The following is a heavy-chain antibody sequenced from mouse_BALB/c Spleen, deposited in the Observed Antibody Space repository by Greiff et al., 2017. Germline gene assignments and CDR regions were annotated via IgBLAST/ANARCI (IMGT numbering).Heavy chain of an antibody. CDR1: GYSFTSYY. CDR3: ARSIFYYYGSSRVYFDY. Sequence: VQLQQSGPELMKPGASVKISCKASGYSFTSYYMHWVKQSHGKSLEWIGYIDPFNGGTSYNQKFKGKATLTVDKSSSTAYMHLSSLTSEDSAVYYCARSIFYYYGSSRVYFDYWGQGTTLTVSS. V-gene: IGHV1S135*01. J-gene: IGHJ2*01. CDR2: IDPFNGGT. D-gene: IGHD1-1*01.